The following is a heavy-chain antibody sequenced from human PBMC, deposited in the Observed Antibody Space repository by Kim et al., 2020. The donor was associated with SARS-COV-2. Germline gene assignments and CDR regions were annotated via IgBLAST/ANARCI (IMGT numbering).Heavy chain of an antibody. J-gene: IGHJ4*02. V-gene: IGHV3-9*01. CDR1: GFTFDDYA. Sequence: GGSLRLSCAASGFTFDDYAMHWVRQAPGKGLEWVSGISWNSGSIGYADSVKGRFTISRDNAKNSLYLQMNSLRVEDTALYYCAKDYYYDSSGRHDYWGQGTLVTVSS. D-gene: IGHD3-22*01. CDR2: ISWNSGSI. CDR3: AKDYYYDSSGRHDY.